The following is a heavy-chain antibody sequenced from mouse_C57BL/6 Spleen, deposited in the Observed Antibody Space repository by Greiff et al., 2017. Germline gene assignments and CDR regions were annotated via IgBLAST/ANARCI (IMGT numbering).Heavy chain of an antibody. V-gene: IGHV1-72*01. Sequence: QVQLQQPGAELVKPGASVKLSCKASGYTFTSYWMHWVKQRPGRGLEWIGRIDPNSGGTKYNEKFKSKATLTVDKPSSTAYMQLSSLTSEDSAVYYCARSLYYYGSNWYFDVWGTGTTVTVSS. J-gene: IGHJ1*03. D-gene: IGHD1-1*01. CDR1: GYTFTSYW. CDR3: ARSLYYYGSNWYFDV. CDR2: IDPNSGGT.